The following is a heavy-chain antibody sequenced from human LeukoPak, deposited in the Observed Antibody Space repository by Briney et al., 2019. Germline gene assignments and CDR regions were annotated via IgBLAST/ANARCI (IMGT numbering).Heavy chain of an antibody. CDR1: GFTFSSHW. J-gene: IGHJ4*02. D-gene: IGHD6-6*01. V-gene: IGHV3-21*01. CDR3: ARGLYSSSSDYYFDY. CDR2: ISSSSSYI. Sequence: GGSLRLSCAASGFTFSSHWMSWVRQAPGKGLEWVSSISSSSSYIYYADSVKGRFTISRDNAKNSLYLQMNSLRAEDTAVYYCARGLYSSSSDYYFDYWGQGTLVTVSS.